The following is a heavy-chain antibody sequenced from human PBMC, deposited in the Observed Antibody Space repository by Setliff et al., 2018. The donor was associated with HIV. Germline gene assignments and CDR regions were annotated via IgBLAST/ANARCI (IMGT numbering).Heavy chain of an antibody. CDR2: VYYTGST. Sequence: SETLSPTCTVSGGSINSGDYYWSWIRQYPGQGLEGIGYVYYTGSTFYNPSLKSRVTITLDSSNNQFSLKLSSVTAADTAVYYCARYYYGSSGYINWFDPWGQGTVVTVSS. CDR3: ARYYYGSSGYINWFDP. J-gene: IGHJ5*02. V-gene: IGHV4-31*03. D-gene: IGHD3-22*01. CDR1: GGSINSGDYY.